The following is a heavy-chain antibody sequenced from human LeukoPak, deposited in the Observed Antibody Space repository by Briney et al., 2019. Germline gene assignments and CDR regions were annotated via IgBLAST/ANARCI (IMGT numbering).Heavy chain of an antibody. CDR1: GFTFSSYA. V-gene: IGHV3-30*02. CDR3: AMGYSYGPNAGYFDY. CDR2: IRYDGSNK. J-gene: IGHJ4*02. Sequence: GGSLRLSCAASGFTFSSYAMHWVRQAPGKGLEWVAFIRYDGSNKYYADSVKGRFTISRDNSKNTLYLQMNSLRAEDTAVYYCAMGYSYGPNAGYFDYWGQGTLVTVSS. D-gene: IGHD5-18*01.